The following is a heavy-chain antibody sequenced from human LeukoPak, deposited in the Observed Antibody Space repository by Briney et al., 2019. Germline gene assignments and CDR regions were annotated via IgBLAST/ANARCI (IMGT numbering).Heavy chain of an antibody. J-gene: IGHJ3*02. CDR2: INWNGGST. CDR1: GFTFDDYG. CDR3: VREGGRWDAGHAIDAFDI. V-gene: IGHV3-20*04. Sequence: GGSLRLSCAASGFTFDDYGMSWVRQAPGKGLEWVSGINWNGGSTGYADSVKGRFTISRDNAKNSLYLQMNSLRAEDTALYYCVREGGRWDAGHAIDAFDIWGQGTMVTVSS. D-gene: IGHD1-26*01.